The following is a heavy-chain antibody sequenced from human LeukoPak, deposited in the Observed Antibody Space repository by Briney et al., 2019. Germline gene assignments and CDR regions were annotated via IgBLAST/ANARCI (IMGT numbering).Heavy chain of an antibody. CDR3: AGRAARFFDY. CDR1: GDSLNSYY. J-gene: IGHJ4*02. V-gene: IGHV4-59*01. D-gene: IGHD6-25*01. Sequence: SETLSLTCTVSGDSLNSYYWSWIRQPPGEGLQWIGYIFYSGSSNYNASLRSRVAISVDTSKNQFSLKLTSVTAANTAVYYCAGRAARFFDYWGQGILVTVSS. CDR2: IFYSGSS.